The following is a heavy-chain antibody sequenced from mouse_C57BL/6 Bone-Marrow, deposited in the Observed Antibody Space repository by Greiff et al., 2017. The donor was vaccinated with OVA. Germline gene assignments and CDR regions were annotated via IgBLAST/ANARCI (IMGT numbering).Heavy chain of an antibody. CDR3: TTGDSHYFDY. V-gene: IGHV14-4*01. Sequence: VQLQQSGAELVRPGASVKLSCTASGFNIKDDYMHWVKQRPEQGLEWIGWIDPENGDTEYASKFQGKATITADTSSNTADLQLSSLTSEDTAVYYCTTGDSHYFDYWGQGTTLTVSS. CDR2: IDPENGDT. J-gene: IGHJ2*01. CDR1: GFNIKDDY.